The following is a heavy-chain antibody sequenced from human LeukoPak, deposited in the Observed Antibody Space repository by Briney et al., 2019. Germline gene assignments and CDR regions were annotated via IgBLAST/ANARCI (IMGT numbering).Heavy chain of an antibody. J-gene: IGHJ6*02. CDR2: ISSSGSTI. D-gene: IGHD6-13*01. CDR3: ARDPLIAAAGTAAAYYYYGMDV. Sequence: GGSLRLSCAASGFTFSDYYMSWIRQAPGKGLEWVSYISSSGSTIYYADSVKGRFTISRDNARNSLYLQMNSLRAEDTAVYYCARDPLIAAAGTAAAYYYYGMDVWGQGTTVTVSS. CDR1: GFTFSDYY. V-gene: IGHV3-11*01.